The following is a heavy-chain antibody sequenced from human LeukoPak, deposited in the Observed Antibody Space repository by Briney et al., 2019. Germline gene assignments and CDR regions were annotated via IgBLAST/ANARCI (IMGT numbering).Heavy chain of an antibody. Sequence: GASVKVSCKASGYTFTSYDINWVRQATGQGLEWMGWMNPNSGNTGYAQKFQGRVTMTRNTSISTAYMELRSLISDDAAVYYCARGDDYGDYWGLYWGQGTLVTVSS. D-gene: IGHD4-17*01. J-gene: IGHJ4*02. CDR2: MNPNSGNT. V-gene: IGHV1-8*01. CDR3: ARGDDYGDYWGLY. CDR1: GYTFTSYD.